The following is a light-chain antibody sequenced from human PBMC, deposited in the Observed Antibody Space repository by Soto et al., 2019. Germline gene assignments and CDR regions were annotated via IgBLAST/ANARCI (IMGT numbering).Light chain of an antibody. CDR3: QQYGSSPGT. Sequence: EIVLTQSPGTLSLSPGERATLSCRASQSVSAGFLAWYQQNPGQAPRLLIYAASSRATGIPDRFSGSGSGTDFTLTISRLEPEDFAMYYCQQYGSSPGTFGQGTKVDI. CDR2: AAS. CDR1: QSVSAGF. J-gene: IGKJ1*01. V-gene: IGKV3-20*01.